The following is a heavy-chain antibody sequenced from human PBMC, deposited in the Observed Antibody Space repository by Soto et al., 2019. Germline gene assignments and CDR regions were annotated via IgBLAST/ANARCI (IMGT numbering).Heavy chain of an antibody. CDR3: ASRILLVPAAIWRNYYYGMDV. Sequence: GASVKVSCKASGGTFSSYTISWVRQAPGQGLEWMGRIIPILGIANYAQKFQGRVTITADKSTSTAYMELSSLRSEDTAVYYCASRILLVPAAIWRNYYYGMDVWGQGTTVTVSS. D-gene: IGHD2-2*02. CDR1: GGTFSSYT. V-gene: IGHV1-69*02. CDR2: IIPILGIA. J-gene: IGHJ6*02.